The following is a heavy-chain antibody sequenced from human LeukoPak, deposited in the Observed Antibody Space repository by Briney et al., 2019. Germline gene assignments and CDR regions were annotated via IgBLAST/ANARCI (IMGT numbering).Heavy chain of an antibody. Sequence: PGGSLRLSCAASGFTFSSYWMHWVRQAPGKGLVWVSRINSDGSSTSYADPVKGRFTISRDNAKNTLYLQMNSLRAEDTAVYYCARDHVSTPYAFDIWGQGTMVTVSS. CDR1: GFTFSSYW. CDR2: INSDGSST. D-gene: IGHD5/OR15-5a*01. CDR3: ARDHVSTPYAFDI. V-gene: IGHV3-74*01. J-gene: IGHJ3*02.